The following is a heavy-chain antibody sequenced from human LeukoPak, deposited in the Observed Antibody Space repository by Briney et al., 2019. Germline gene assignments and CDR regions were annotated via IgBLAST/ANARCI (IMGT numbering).Heavy chain of an antibody. Sequence: PSETLSLTCAVSGYSISSGYYWCWIRQPPGKGLEWIGSTYHSGSTYYNPSLKSRVTISVDTSKNQFSLKLTSVTAADTAVYYCAMYSSGWYKNYWGQGTLVTVSS. V-gene: IGHV4-38-2*01. CDR1: GYSISSGYY. CDR2: TYHSGST. J-gene: IGHJ4*02. D-gene: IGHD6-19*01. CDR3: AMYSSGWYKNY.